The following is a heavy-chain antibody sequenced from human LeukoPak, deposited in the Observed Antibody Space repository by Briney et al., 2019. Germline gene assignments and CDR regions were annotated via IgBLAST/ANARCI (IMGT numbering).Heavy chain of an antibody. Sequence: SETLSLTCTVSGGSISSYYWSWLRQPAGKGLEWIGRIYTSGSTNYNPSLKSRVTMSVDTSKNQFSLKLSSVTAADTAVYYCARDLTYSSGWYYYYYYYMDAWGKGTTVTVS. CDR2: IYTSGST. CDR3: ARDLTYSSGWYYYYYYYMDA. D-gene: IGHD6-19*01. CDR1: GGSISSYY. V-gene: IGHV4-4*07. J-gene: IGHJ6*03.